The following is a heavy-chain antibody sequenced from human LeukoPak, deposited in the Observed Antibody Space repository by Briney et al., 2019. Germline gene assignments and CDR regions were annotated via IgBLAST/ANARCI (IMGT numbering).Heavy chain of an antibody. J-gene: IGHJ4*02. Sequence: GASVKVSCKASGYTFTSYYMHWVRQAPGQGLEWMGIINPNGGSTSYAQKFQGRVTMTRDTSTSTVYMELSSLRSEDTAVYYCARDPRYSGSYYGRYFDYWGQGTLVTVSS. CDR2: INPNGGST. CDR3: ARDPRYSGSYYGRYFDY. D-gene: IGHD1-26*01. CDR1: GYTFTSYY. V-gene: IGHV1-46*01.